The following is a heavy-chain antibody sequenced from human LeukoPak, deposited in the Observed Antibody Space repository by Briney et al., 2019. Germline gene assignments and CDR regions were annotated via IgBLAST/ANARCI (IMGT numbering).Heavy chain of an antibody. D-gene: IGHD3-3*01. Sequence: GGSLRLSCAASGFTFSSYAMSWVRQAPGKGLEWVSAISGSGGSTYYADSVKGRFTISRDNSKNTLYLQINSLRAEDTAVYYCAKAPYYDFWSGYPNYFDCWGQGTLVTVSS. CDR3: AKAPYYDFWSGYPNYFDC. V-gene: IGHV3-23*01. CDR2: ISGSGGST. CDR1: GFTFSSYA. J-gene: IGHJ4*02.